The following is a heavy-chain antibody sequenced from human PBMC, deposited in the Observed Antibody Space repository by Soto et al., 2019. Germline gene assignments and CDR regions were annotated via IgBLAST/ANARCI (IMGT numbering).Heavy chain of an antibody. D-gene: IGHD4-17*01. J-gene: IGHJ3*02. CDR1: GGSISSYY. CDR2: IYYSGST. Sequence: PSETLSLTCTVSGGSISSYYWSWIRQPPGKGLEWTGYIYYSGSTNYNPSLKSRVTISVDTSKNQFSLKLSSVTAADTAVYYCARVRDYDAFDIWGQGTMVTVSS. V-gene: IGHV4-59*01. CDR3: ARVRDYDAFDI.